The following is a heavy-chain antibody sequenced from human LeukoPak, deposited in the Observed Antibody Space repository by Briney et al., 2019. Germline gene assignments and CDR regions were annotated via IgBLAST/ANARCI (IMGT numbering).Heavy chain of an antibody. J-gene: IGHJ5*02. V-gene: IGHV4-34*01. CDR3: ARGQVPAARGYNWFDP. Sequence: SETLSVTCAVYGWSFNDYYWNWIRQPPGKGLEWIGEINARGDTNYNPSLKSRVTISVDTSKKQFSLRLTSMIAADTALYYCARGQVPAARGYNWFDPWGQGTPVTVSS. CDR2: INARGDT. CDR1: GWSFNDYY. D-gene: IGHD2-2*01.